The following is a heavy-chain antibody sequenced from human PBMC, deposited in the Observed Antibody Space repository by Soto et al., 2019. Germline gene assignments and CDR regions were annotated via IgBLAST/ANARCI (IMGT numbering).Heavy chain of an antibody. D-gene: IGHD5-12*01. CDR1: GGSISSGDYY. V-gene: IGHV4-30-4*01. J-gene: IGHJ5*02. CDR3: ARVERDMVATTGWFDP. Sequence: PSETLSLTCTVSGGSISSGDYYWSWIRQPPGKDLEWIGYIYYSGSTYYNPSLKSRVTISVDTSKNQFSLKLSSVTAADTAVYYCARVERDMVATTGWFDPWGQGTLVTVSS. CDR2: IYYSGST.